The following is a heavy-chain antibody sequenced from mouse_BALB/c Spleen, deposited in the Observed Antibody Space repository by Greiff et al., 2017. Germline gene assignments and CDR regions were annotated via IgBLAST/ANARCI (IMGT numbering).Heavy chain of an antibody. CDR2: IDPANGNT. CDR3: ARWSYYNNYGAMDY. V-gene: IGHV14-3*02. CDR1: GFNIKDTY. J-gene: IGHJ4*01. D-gene: IGHD2-5*01. Sequence: VQLKQSGAELLKPGASVKLSCTTSGFNIKDTYISWVKQSPEQGLEWIGRIDPANGNTKYDPKFQGKATITADTSSNTAYLQLSRLTSEDTAVYYCARWSYYNNYGAMDYWGQGTSVTVSS.